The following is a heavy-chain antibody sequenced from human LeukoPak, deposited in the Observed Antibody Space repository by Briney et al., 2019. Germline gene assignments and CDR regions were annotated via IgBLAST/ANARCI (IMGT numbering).Heavy chain of an antibody. CDR1: GFTFTNAW. CDR2: IKRKSDGRTT. Sequence: PGGSLRLSCATSGFTFTNAWMTWVRQTPGKGLEWVGRIKRKSDGRTTDYAAPVKGRFNISRDDSKATVFLLMNSLKTEDTAVYYCTTAVVVTGFDYWGQGTLVSVSS. D-gene: IGHD2-21*02. V-gene: IGHV3-15*01. J-gene: IGHJ4*02. CDR3: TTAVVVTGFDY.